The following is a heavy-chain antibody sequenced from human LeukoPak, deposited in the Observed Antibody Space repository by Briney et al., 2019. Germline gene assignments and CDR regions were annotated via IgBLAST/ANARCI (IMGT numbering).Heavy chain of an antibody. CDR2: IEGDGTGT. Sequence: PGGSLRLSCAASGFTFSDNWMHWVRQAPGKGLVWVGRIEGDGTGTVYADSVKGRFTISRDNAKNTLYLQMNSLRAEDTAVYYCTSDYYYRMDVWGKGTTVTVSS. J-gene: IGHJ6*04. V-gene: IGHV3-74*01. CDR3: TSDYYYRMDV. CDR1: GFTFSDNW.